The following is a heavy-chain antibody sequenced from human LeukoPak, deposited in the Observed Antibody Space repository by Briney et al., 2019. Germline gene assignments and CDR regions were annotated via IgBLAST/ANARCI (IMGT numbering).Heavy chain of an antibody. D-gene: IGHD1-20*01. CDR1: GFTFSSYA. V-gene: IGHV3-43*02. CDR3: AKAHNWSYYYGMDV. CDR2: ISGDGGST. J-gene: IGHJ6*02. Sequence: PGGSLRLSCAASGFTFSSYAMSWVRQAPGKGLEWVSLISGDGGSTYYADSVKGRFTISRDNSKNSLYLQMNSLRTEDTALYYCAKAHNWSYYYGMDVWGQGTTVTVSS.